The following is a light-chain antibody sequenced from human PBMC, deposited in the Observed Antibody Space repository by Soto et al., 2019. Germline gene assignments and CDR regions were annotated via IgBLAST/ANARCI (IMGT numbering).Light chain of an antibody. V-gene: IGLV1-40*01. J-gene: IGLJ3*02. CDR3: QSFDSSRSGWV. CDR2: GNS. Sequence: QSVLTQPPSVAGAPGQRVTISCTGSSSNIGAGYDVHWYQQLPGTAPKLLIYGNSNRPAGVPDRFSGSRSDTSASLAITGLQAEDEADYYCQSFDSSRSGWVFGGGTKVTVL. CDR1: SSNIGAGYD.